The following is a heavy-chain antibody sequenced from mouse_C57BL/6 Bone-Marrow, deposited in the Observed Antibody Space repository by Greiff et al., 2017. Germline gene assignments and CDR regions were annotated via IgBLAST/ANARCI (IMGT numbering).Heavy chain of an antibody. CDR1: GYSITSGYD. CDR3: AREVAYWYFDV. J-gene: IGHJ1*03. V-gene: IGHV3-1*01. Sequence: DVQLQESGPGMVKPSQSLSLTCTVTGYSITSGYDWHWIRHFPGNKLEWMGYISYSGSTNYNPSLKSRISITHDTSKNHFFLKLNSVTTEDTATYYCAREVAYWYFDVWGTGTTVTVSS. CDR2: ISYSGST. D-gene: IGHD1-1*02.